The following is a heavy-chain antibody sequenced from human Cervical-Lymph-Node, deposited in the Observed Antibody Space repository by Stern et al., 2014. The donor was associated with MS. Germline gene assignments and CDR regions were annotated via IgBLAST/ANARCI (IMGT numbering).Heavy chain of an antibody. D-gene: IGHD6-6*01. J-gene: IGHJ4*02. CDR1: GFTVSNNY. Sequence: EVQLVESGGGLVQPGGSLRLSCAASGFTVSNNYMTWVRQGPGMGLEWVSLIYSGSNTYYADSVKGRFTISRDNSKNTLYLQMNSLRPEDTAVYYCATRNIGTRGYWGQGALVTVSS. V-gene: IGHV3-66*02. CDR2: IYSGSNT. CDR3: ATRNIGTRGY.